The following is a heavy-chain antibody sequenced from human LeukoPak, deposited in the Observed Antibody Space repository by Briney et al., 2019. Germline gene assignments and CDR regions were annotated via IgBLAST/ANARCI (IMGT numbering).Heavy chain of an antibody. V-gene: IGHV3-11*04. D-gene: IGHD3-3*01. J-gene: IGHJ4*02. CDR1: GFTFSDYY. Sequence: GGSLRLPCAASGFTFSDYYMSWIRQAPGKGLEWVSYISSSGSTIYYADSVKGRFTISRDNAKNSLYLQMNSLRAEDTAVYYCARASSRTVLRFLEWLLDYWGQGTLVTVSS. CDR2: ISSSGSTI. CDR3: ARASSRTVLRFLEWLLDY.